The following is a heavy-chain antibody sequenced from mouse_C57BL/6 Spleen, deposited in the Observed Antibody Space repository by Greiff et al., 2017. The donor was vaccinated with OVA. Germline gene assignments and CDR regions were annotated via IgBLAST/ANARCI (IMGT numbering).Heavy chain of an antibody. V-gene: IGHV1-50*01. D-gene: IGHD3-1*01. J-gene: IGHJ4*01. CDR1: GYTFTSYW. Sequence: VQLQQPGAELVKPGASVKLSCKASGYTFTSYWMQWVKQRPGQGLEWIGEIDPSGSYTYYNQKFKGKATLTVDTSASTAYMQLSSLTSEDSAVYYCARFGSNWGQGTSVTVSS. CDR3: ARFGSN. CDR2: IDPSGSYT.